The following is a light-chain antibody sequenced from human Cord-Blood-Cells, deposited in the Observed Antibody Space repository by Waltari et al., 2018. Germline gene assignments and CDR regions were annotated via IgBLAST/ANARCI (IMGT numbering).Light chain of an antibody. V-gene: IGLV2-14*03. J-gene: IGLJ1*01. CDR3: SSYTSSSTPFYV. Sequence: QSALTQPASVPGPPRQSFTLSCTGTTSYVGAYNSVSWYHQHPGKAPKLMIYDVSNRPSGVSNRFSGSKSGNTASLTISGLQAEDEADYYCSSYTSSSTPFYVFGTGTKVTVL. CDR1: TSYVGAYNS. CDR2: DVS.